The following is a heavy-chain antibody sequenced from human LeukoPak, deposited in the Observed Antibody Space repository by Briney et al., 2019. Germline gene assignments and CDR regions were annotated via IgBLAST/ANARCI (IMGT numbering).Heavy chain of an antibody. J-gene: IGHJ5*02. V-gene: IGHV1-18*01. CDR2: ISAYNGNT. D-gene: IGHD2-15*01. CDR3: ARAGWFRTNNWFDP. CDR1: GHTFTSYG. Sequence: GASVKVSCKASGHTFTSYGISWVRQAPGQGLEWMGWISAYNGNTNYAQKLQGRVTMTTDTSTSTAYMELRSLRSDDTAVYYCARAGWFRTNNWFDPWGQGTLVTVSS.